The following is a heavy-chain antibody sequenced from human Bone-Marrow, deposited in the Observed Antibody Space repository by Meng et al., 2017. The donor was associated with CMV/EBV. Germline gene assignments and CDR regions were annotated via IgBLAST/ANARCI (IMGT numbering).Heavy chain of an antibody. CDR1: GGSISSYY. CDR2: IYYSGST. Sequence: SETLSLTCTVSGGSISSYYWSWIRQPPGKGLEWIGYIYYSGSTNYNPSLKSRVTISVDTSKNQFSLKLSSVTAADTAVYYCARGDIVVVPAAIIDNGGSDYYGMDVWGQGTTVTVSS. J-gene: IGHJ6*02. V-gene: IGHV4-59*12. CDR3: ARGDIVVVPAAIIDNGGSDYYGMDV. D-gene: IGHD2-2*02.